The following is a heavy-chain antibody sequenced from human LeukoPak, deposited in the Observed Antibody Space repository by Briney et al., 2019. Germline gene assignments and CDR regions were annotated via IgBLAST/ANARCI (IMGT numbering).Heavy chain of an antibody. CDR3: ARDRMGAILYFDY. Sequence: PGGSLRLPCAASGFTFSSYAMTWVRQAPGKGLEWVSTISSSGYSTYYADSVKGRFTISRDNSKNTLYLQMNSLTAEDTAVYYCARDRMGAILYFDYWGQGTLVTVSS. D-gene: IGHD1-26*01. CDR2: ISSSGYST. V-gene: IGHV3-23*01. CDR1: GFTFSSYA. J-gene: IGHJ4*02.